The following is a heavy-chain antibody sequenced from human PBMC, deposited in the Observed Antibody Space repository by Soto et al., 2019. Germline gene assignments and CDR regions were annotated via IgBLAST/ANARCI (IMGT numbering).Heavy chain of an antibody. Sequence: GGSLRLSCAAYGFTFNSYAMSWVRQGPGKGLEWVSAISGSGDSTSYADSVKGRFTISRDNSKNTLYLQMNSLRAEDKAVYYYERDGVQRDHFDFCGQGTLVTGSA. CDR1: GFTFNSYA. CDR3: ERDGVQRDHFDF. CDR2: ISGSGDST. J-gene: IGHJ4*01. V-gene: IGHV3-23*01.